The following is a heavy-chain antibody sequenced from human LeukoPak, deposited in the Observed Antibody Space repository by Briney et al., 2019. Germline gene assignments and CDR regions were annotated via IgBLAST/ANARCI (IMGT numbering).Heavy chain of an antibody. Sequence: GGSLRLSCAASGFTFSSYSMNWVRQAPGKGLEWLSYISTSSTTIYYADSVKGRFTISRDNAKNSLYLQMNSLRAEDTAVYYCARDLIYASGDYWGQGTLVTVSS. D-gene: IGHD3-10*01. CDR1: GFTFSSYS. V-gene: IGHV3-48*01. J-gene: IGHJ4*02. CDR3: ARDLIYASGDY. CDR2: ISTSSTTI.